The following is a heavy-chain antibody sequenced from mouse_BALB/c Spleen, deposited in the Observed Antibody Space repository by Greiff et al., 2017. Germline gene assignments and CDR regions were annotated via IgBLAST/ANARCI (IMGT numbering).Heavy chain of an antibody. CDR1: GFSLSTSGMG. D-gene: IGHD1-1*01. J-gene: IGHJ4*01. CDR3: ARRLRSAMDY. Sequence: QVTLNVSGPGILQPSQTLSLTCSFSGFSLSTSGMGVSWIRQPSGKGLEWLAHIYWDDDKRYNPSLKSRLTISKDTSSNQVFLKITSVDTADTATYYCARRLRSAMDYWGQGTSVTVSS. CDR2: IYWDDDK. V-gene: IGHV8-12*01.